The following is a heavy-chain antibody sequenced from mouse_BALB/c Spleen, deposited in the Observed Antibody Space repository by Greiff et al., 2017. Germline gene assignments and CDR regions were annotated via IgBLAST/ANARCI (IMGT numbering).Heavy chain of an antibody. J-gene: IGHJ4*01. CDR1: GFNIKDPY. Sequence: EVQLQQSGAELVKPGASVKLSCTASGFNIKDPYMHWVKQRPEQGLEWIGRIAHATGHTKYDPKFQGKATITADTSSNTAYLQLSSLTSEDTAVYYCAREDYCAMDYWGQGTSVTVSS. V-gene: IGHV14-3*02. CDR2: IAHATGHT. CDR3: AREDYCAMDY.